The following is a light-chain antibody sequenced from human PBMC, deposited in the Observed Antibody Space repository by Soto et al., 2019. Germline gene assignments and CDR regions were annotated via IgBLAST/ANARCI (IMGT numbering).Light chain of an antibody. CDR2: GES. V-gene: IGKV3-20*01. Sequence: EIVLTQSPGTLSLSPGERATLSCRASQSVSSSYLAWYQQKPGQAPRLLIYGESNRATGIPDRFSGSGSGTDFTLTISRLEPEDFAVYYCQQYGSSPQTFGQGTNLEIK. CDR3: QQYGSSPQT. J-gene: IGKJ2*01. CDR1: QSVSSSY.